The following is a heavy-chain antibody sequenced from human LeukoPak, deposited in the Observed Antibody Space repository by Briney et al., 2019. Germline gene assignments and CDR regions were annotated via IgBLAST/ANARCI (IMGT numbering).Heavy chain of an antibody. D-gene: IGHD3-22*01. V-gene: IGHV3-23*01. CDR2: ISGSGGST. Sequence: GGSVRLSCAASGFTFSSYAMSWVRQAPGKGLEWVSSISGSGGSTYHADSVKGRFTISRDNSKNTLYLQMNNLRAEDTAVYYCAKDSSGYYYGPLDSWGHGTLVTVSS. CDR3: AKDSSGYYYGPLDS. CDR1: GFTFSSYA. J-gene: IGHJ5*01.